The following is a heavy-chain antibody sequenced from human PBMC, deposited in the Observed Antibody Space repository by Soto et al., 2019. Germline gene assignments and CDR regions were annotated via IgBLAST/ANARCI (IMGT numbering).Heavy chain of an antibody. CDR3: ARGIETEWFESHFDY. CDR1: GGSISSGGYY. D-gene: IGHD3-3*01. Sequence: PAETLALTCTISGGSISSGGYYWSWIRQHPGKGLEWIGYIYYSGSTYYNPSLKSRVTISVDTSKNQFSLKLSSVTAADTAVYYCARGIETEWFESHFDYWGQGTLVTVSS. J-gene: IGHJ4*02. CDR2: IYYSGST. V-gene: IGHV4-31*03.